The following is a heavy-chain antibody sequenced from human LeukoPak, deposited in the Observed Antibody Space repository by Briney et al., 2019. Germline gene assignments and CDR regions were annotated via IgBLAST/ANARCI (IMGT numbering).Heavy chain of an antibody. D-gene: IGHD1-26*01. CDR1: GYTLTQLV. CDR3: VTSSGSYCLY. CDR2: FDPEDGET. Sequence: ASVKVSCKVSGYTLTQLVIHWVRQAPGKGLEWMGGFDPEDGETIYAQKFQGRVTMTEDTSTDTAYMELSSLRSEDTAVYYCVTSSGSYCLYWGQGTLVTVS. J-gene: IGHJ4*02. V-gene: IGHV1-24*01.